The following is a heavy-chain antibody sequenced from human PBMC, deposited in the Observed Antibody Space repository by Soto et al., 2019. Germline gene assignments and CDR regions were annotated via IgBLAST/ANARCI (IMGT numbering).Heavy chain of an antibody. D-gene: IGHD6-19*01. Sequence: EVQLVESGGGLVQPGGSLRLSCAASGFIFSTYSMNWVRQAPGKGLEWVSYLNSSISTIYYADSVKGRFTISRDNAKNSLYLQMNSLRAEDTAVYYCVRDPPGAVPGISFDYWGQGTLVIVSS. CDR1: GFIFSTYS. CDR3: VRDPPGAVPGISFDY. J-gene: IGHJ4*02. CDR2: LNSSISTI. V-gene: IGHV3-48*01.